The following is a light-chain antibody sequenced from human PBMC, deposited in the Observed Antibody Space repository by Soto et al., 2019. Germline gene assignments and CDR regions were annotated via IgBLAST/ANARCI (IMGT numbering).Light chain of an antibody. CDR3: TLYTSSGNYV. Sequence: QSVLSQPPSVSGSPGQSVTISCAGTSNDVGSFNRVSWYQKTPGTAPKVVIYEVSNRPSGVPDRVSGSRSGSTASLTISGLPAEDEAHYSCTLYTSSGNYVFGNGTKVTV. J-gene: IGLJ1*01. CDR2: EVS. CDR1: SNDVGSFNR. V-gene: IGLV2-18*01.